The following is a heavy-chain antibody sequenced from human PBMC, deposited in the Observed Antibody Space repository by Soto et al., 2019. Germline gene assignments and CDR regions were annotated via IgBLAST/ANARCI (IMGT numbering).Heavy chain of an antibody. J-gene: IGHJ6*02. CDR2: VIPVFKTA. Sequence: QVQLVQSGSEVTKPGSSVKVSCKSSGGTFSNSPISWVRQAPGQGLEWVGGVIPVFKTANYAQKFQGRVTITADESPNTDYLGLSSLRSGETAVYYCARSRFVVGVTEDYYGMDVWGQGTTVPVSS. CDR3: ARSRFVVGVTEDYYGMDV. V-gene: IGHV1-69*12. CDR1: GGTFSNSP. D-gene: IGHD2-15*01.